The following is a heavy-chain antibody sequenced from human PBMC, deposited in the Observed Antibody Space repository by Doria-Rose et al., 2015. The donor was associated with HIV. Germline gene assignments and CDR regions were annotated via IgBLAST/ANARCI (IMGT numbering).Heavy chain of an antibody. Sequence: QLVQSGAEVKKPGSSVKVSCKTSGGTFSNYAVAWVRQAPGQGLEWMGRITPILDIANYAQRFQGRVTITADTSTTTVYMELRSLRSDDTAVYYCARDSSGYYQPNYFDYWGQGTLVTVSS. CDR1: GGTFSNYA. J-gene: IGHJ4*02. V-gene: IGHV1-69*04. CDR2: ITPILDIA. CDR3: ARDSSGYYQPNYFDY. D-gene: IGHD3-22*01.